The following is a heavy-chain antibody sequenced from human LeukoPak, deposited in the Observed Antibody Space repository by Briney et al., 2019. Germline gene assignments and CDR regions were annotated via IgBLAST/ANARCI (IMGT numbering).Heavy chain of an antibody. V-gene: IGHV1-2*02. D-gene: IGHD4-17*01. CDR3: AREGAYRTYGDYSPFDF. CDR1: GYTFTGYY. J-gene: IGHJ5*01. Sequence: ASVKVSCKASGYTFTGYYMHWVRQAPGQGLEWMGWINPNSGGTNYAQKFQGRVTMTRDTSISTAYMELSRLRSDDTAVYYCAREGAYRTYGDYSPFDFWGQGTLVTVSS. CDR2: INPNSGGT.